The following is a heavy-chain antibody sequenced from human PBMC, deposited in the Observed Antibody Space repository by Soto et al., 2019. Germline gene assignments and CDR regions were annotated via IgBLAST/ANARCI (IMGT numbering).Heavy chain of an antibody. J-gene: IGHJ6*02. Sequence: HPGGSLRLSCAASGFTFSSYGMHWVRQAPGKGLEWVAVISYDGSNKYYADSVKGRFTISRDNSKNTLYLQMNSLRAEDTAVYYCAKDLIGDFWSGYLASYYYGMDVWGQGTTVTVSS. D-gene: IGHD3-3*01. CDR3: AKDLIGDFWSGYLASYYYGMDV. CDR1: GFTFSSYG. CDR2: ISYDGSNK. V-gene: IGHV3-30*18.